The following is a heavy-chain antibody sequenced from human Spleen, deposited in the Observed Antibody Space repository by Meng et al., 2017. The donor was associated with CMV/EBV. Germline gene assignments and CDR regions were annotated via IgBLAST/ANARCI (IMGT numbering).Heavy chain of an antibody. CDR1: GFTFSSAA. CDR2: IRYAGSNR. J-gene: IGHJ4*02. Sequence: GGSLRLSCAASGFTFSSAAMNWVRQAPGKGLEWVSFIRYAGSNRYYADSVKGRFTISRDNTKNTVFLQMNGLRAEDPAVYYCAKDWLITVAAGVFDYWGQGTLVTVSS. V-gene: IGHV3-30*02. CDR3: AKDWLITVAAGVFDY. D-gene: IGHD2-15*01.